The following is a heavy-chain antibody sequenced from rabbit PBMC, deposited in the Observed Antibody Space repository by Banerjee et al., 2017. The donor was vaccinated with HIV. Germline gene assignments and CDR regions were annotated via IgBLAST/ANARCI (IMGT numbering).Heavy chain of an antibody. Sequence: QEQLEESGGDLVKPGASLTLTCTASGLDFSSSDGICWVRQAPGKGLEWIASIYTASSGSTYYASWAKGRFTISKTSSTTLTLRMTSLTAADTATYFCTTELTGNVNFWGPGTLVTVS. CDR1: GLDFSSSDG. CDR3: TTELTGNVNF. D-gene: IGHD7-1*01. CDR2: IYTASSGST. J-gene: IGHJ3*01. V-gene: IGHV1S45*01.